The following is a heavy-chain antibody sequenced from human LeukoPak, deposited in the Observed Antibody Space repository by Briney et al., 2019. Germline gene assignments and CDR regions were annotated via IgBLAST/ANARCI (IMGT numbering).Heavy chain of an antibody. D-gene: IGHD1-26*01. CDR1: GFTFSSYW. V-gene: IGHV3-7*01. CDR3: ARHPSGSYWGLIDY. J-gene: IGHJ4*02. CDR2: IKQDGSEK. Sequence: PGGSLRPSCAASGFTFSSYWMSWVRQAPGKGLEWVANIKQDGSEKYYVDSVKGRFTISRDNAKNSLYLQMNSLRAEDTAVYYCARHPSGSYWGLIDYWGQGTLVTVSS.